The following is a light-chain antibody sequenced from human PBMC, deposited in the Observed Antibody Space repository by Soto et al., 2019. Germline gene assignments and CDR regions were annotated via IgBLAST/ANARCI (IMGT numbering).Light chain of an antibody. CDR3: AAWDDSLRVVL. CDR1: ASNIGSNS. J-gene: IGLJ2*01. V-gene: IGLV1-44*01. CDR2: SDN. Sequence: QSVLTQPPSASGTPGQRVTMSCSGSASNIGSNSGSWYRQVPGTAPKLLIYSDNQRPSGVPDRFSGSKSGTSASLAISGLQSEDEADYYCAAWDDSLRVVLFGGGTKLTVL.